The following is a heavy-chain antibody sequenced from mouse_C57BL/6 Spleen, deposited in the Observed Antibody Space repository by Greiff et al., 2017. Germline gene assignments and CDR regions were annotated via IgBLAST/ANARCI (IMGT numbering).Heavy chain of an antibody. J-gene: IGHJ3*01. CDR1: GYTFTSYW. D-gene: IGHD1-1*01. V-gene: IGHV1-52*01. CDR2: IDPSDSET. Sequence: VQLQQPGAELVRPGSSVKLSCKASGYTFTSYWMHWVKQRPIQGLEWIGNIDPSDSETHYTQKFKDKATLTVDKSSSTAYMQLSSLTSEDSAVYYCARNYYYGSSYVWFAYWGQGTLVTVSA. CDR3: ARNYYYGSSYVWFAY.